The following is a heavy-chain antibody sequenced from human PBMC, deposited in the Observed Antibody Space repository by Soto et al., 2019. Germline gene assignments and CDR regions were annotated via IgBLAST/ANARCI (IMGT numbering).Heavy chain of an antibody. J-gene: IGHJ2*01. V-gene: IGHV4-39*02. CDR3: SFFFFQAEDGIPYLCTVSGFLVNRSSDL. CDR2: IYYSGRT. Sequence: RQPPGKGLAWIGSIYYSGRTYYHPSLKSRFTISVDTSKNHFSLKLSSVTAADTAVYYFSFFFFQAEDGIPYLCTVSGFLVNRSSDL. D-gene: IGHD2-21*01.